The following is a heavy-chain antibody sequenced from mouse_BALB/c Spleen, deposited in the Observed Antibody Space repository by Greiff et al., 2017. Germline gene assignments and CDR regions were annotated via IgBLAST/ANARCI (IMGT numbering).Heavy chain of an antibody. J-gene: IGHJ3*01. Sequence: EVKLVESGGGLVQPGGSRKLSCAASGFTFSSFGMHWVRQAPEKGLEWVAYISSGSSTIYYADTVKGRFTISRDNPKNTLFLQMTSLRSEDTAMYYCARDGYYGGFAYWGQGTLVTVSA. CDR3: ARDGYYGGFAY. D-gene: IGHD1-2*01. CDR1: GFTFSSFG. V-gene: IGHV5-17*02. CDR2: ISSGSSTI.